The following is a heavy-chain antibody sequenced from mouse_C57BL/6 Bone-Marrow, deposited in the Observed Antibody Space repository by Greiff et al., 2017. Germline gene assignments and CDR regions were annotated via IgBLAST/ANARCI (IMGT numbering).Heavy chain of an antibody. Sequence: DVMLVESGGGLVKPGGSLKLSCAASGFTFSSYAMSWVRQTPEKRLEWVATISDGGSYTYYPDNVKGRFTISRDNATNNLYLQMSHLKSEDTAMYYCAREDITTVVARWGQGTSVTVSS. CDR3: AREDITTVVAR. J-gene: IGHJ4*01. D-gene: IGHD1-1*01. CDR2: ISDGGSYT. V-gene: IGHV5-4*01. CDR1: GFTFSSYA.